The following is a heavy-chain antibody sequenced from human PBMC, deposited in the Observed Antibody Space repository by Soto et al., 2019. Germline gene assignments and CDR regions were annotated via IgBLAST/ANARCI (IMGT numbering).Heavy chain of an antibody. V-gene: IGHV3-21*04. CDR1: GFTFSSYS. CDR2: ISSSSSYI. CDR3: AKDGNPIPYLTGYYRLGWFDP. Sequence: PGGSLRLSCAASGFTFSSYSMNWVRQAPGKGLEWVSSISSSSSYIYYADSVKGRFTISRDNSKNTLYLQMNSLRAEDTAVYYCAKDGNPIPYLTGYYRLGWFDPWGQGTLVTVSS. J-gene: IGHJ5*02. D-gene: IGHD3-9*01.